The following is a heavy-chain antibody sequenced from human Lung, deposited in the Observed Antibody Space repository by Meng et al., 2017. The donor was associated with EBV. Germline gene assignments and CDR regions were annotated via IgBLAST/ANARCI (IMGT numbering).Heavy chain of an antibody. CDR2: FHTSGGT. CDR3: AADPLLDDYGNSFDY. CDR1: GGSINSYY. V-gene: IGHV4-4*07. J-gene: IGHJ4*02. Sequence: QGQLQESGPRMMKPSETLSLPYTVSGGSINSYYWHWIRQPAGKGLEWIGRFHTSGGTKYNPSLKSRVTMSVDMSKSQLSLNLNSVTAADTAVYYCAADPLLDDYGNSFDYWGQGTLVTVSS. D-gene: IGHD4-11*01.